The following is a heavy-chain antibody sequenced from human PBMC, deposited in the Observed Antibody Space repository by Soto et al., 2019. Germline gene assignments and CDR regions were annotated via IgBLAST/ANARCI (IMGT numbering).Heavy chain of an antibody. Sequence: EVHLLESGGGLVKPGGSLRLSCAASGFTFSKYAMSWVRLAPGKGLEWVSSISANGGITDYADSVKGRFTNSRDNFQNILSLQMDSLTDDDTALYFCAKDKYTDSVRKVWFFDYWGRGTLVTVSS. CDR1: GFTFSKYA. J-gene: IGHJ2*01. D-gene: IGHD2-15*01. V-gene: IGHV3-23*01. CDR3: AKDKYTDSVRKVWFFDY. CDR2: ISANGGIT.